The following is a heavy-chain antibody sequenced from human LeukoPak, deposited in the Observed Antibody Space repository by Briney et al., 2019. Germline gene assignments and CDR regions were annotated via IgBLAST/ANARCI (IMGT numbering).Heavy chain of an antibody. V-gene: IGHV4-59*08. CDR1: GGSISSYY. CDR3: ARGVRASAMVRGVMWFDY. CDR2: IYYSGST. D-gene: IGHD3-10*01. J-gene: IGHJ4*02. Sequence: PSETLSLTCTVSGGSISSYYWSWIRQPAGKGLEWIGYIYYSGSTNYNPSLKSRVTISVDTSKNQFSLKLSSVTAADTAVYYCARGVRASAMVRGVMWFDYWGQGTLVTVSS.